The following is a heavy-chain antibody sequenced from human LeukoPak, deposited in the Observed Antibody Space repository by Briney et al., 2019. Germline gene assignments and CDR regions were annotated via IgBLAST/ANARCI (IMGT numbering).Heavy chain of an antibody. J-gene: IGHJ6*02. CDR2: IYYSGST. CDR1: GGSISSSSYY. Sequence: SETLSLTCTVSGGSISSSSYYWGWIRQPPGKGLEWIGSIYYSGSTYYNPSLKSRVTISVDTSKNQFSLKLSSVTAADTAVYYCARSPDDATVYYGMDVWGQGTTVTVSS. V-gene: IGHV4-39*01. CDR3: ARSPDDATVYYGMDV.